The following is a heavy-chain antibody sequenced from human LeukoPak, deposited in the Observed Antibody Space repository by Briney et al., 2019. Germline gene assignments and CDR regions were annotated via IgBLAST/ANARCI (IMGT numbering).Heavy chain of an antibody. J-gene: IGHJ6*03. Sequence: PGESLKISCKGSGYSFTSYWIGWVRQMPGKGLKWMGIIYPGDSDTRYSPSFQGQVTISADKSISTAYLQWSSLKASDTAMYYCARQGGRYYDSSGYPPYYYYYMDVWGKGTTVTISS. V-gene: IGHV5-51*01. D-gene: IGHD3-22*01. CDR2: IYPGDSDT. CDR3: ARQGGRYYDSSGYPPYYYYYMDV. CDR1: GYSFTSYW.